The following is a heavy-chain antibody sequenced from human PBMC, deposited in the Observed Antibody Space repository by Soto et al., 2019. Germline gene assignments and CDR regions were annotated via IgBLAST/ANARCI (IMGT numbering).Heavy chain of an antibody. J-gene: IGHJ4*02. CDR2: IYYDGST. CDR1: GGSISSGDCY. V-gene: IGHV4-39*01. Sequence: SETLSLTCTVSGGSISSGDCYWGWIRQPPGKGLQWIGSIYYDGSTHDNPSLKSRVTVSADKSQNQFSLKVSSVTASDTAVYYCARQRGGYNPSRFDYWGQGILVNVSS. CDR3: ARQRGGYNPSRFDY. D-gene: IGHD3-10*01.